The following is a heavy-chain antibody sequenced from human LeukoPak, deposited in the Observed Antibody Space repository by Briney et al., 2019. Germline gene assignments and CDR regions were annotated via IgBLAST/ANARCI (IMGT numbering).Heavy chain of an antibody. V-gene: IGHV1-3*01. CDR2: INACNGNT. CDR1: GGTFTSYA. Sequence: GASVKLSCKASGGTFTSYAISWVRQAPGQRLELMGWINACNGNTKNSQKFQVRVSITRDTSASTDYMELNSLRSEDTAVYYCARGMVRGVITQGDDAFDIWGQGTMVTVSS. J-gene: IGHJ3*02. D-gene: IGHD3-10*01. CDR3: ARGMVRGVITQGDDAFDI.